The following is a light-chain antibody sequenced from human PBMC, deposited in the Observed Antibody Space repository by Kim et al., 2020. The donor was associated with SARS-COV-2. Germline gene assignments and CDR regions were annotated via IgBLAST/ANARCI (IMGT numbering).Light chain of an antibody. V-gene: IGLV1-44*01. Sequence: GQRFTIPCYGSSSTVGGNDVTWYRQLPGTAPNLLIYDNNRRPSGVTDRFSGSKSGTSASLAISGLQSEDEADYYCASWDDSINGPVFGGGTQLTVL. CDR3: ASWDDSINGPV. CDR2: DNN. J-gene: IGLJ3*02. CDR1: SSTVGGND.